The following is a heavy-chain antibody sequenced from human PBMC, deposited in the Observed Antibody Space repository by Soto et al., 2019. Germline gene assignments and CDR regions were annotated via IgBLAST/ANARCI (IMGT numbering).Heavy chain of an antibody. CDR3: AKDHDYGDDGG. D-gene: IGHD4-17*01. V-gene: IGHV3-30*18. CDR2: ISYDGSNK. Sequence: GGSLRLSCAASGFTFSSYGMHWVRQAPGKGLEWVAVISYDGSNKYYADSVKGRFTISRDNSKNTLYLQMNSLRAEDTAVYYCAKDHDYGDDGGWGQGTLVTVSS. J-gene: IGHJ4*02. CDR1: GFTFSSYG.